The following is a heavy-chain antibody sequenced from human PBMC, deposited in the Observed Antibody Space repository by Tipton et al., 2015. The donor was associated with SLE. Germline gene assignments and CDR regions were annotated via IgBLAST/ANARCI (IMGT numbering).Heavy chain of an antibody. D-gene: IGHD6-19*01. CDR1: GYTFTSYA. Sequence: QSGAEVKKPGASVKVSCKASGYTFTSYAMNWVRQAPGQGLEWMGWINTNTGNPTYAQGFTGRFVFSLDTSVSTAYLQISSLKAEDTAVYYCARGIAVAGPPAEYFQHWGQGTLVTVSS. V-gene: IGHV7-4-1*02. CDR3: ARGIAVAGPPAEYFQH. J-gene: IGHJ1*01. CDR2: INTNTGNP.